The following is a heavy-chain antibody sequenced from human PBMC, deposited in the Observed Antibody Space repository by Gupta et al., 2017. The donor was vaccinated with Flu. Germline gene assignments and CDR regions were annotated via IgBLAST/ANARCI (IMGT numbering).Heavy chain of an antibody. CDR2: IYYSGST. Sequence: QLQLQESGPGLVKPSETLSLTCTFSGCSISSSFYSWGWSRQPPGKGLEWIGNIYYSGSTDYNPSLKSRLNRYVETQKKQFQLKLKCVKAEDTSVYYWPRPGTLRYFELWGQGTLVPVS. D-gene: IGHD3-9*01. CDR1: GCSISSSFYS. CDR3: PRPGTLRYFEL. J-gene: IGHJ4*02. V-gene: IGHV4-39*01.